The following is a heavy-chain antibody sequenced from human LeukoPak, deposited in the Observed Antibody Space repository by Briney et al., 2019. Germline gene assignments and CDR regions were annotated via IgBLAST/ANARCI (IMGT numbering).Heavy chain of an antibody. J-gene: IGHJ6*03. D-gene: IGHD2-2*01. CDR3: AKDAVNCGSTSCYFYYYMDV. CDR1: GFTFSTYG. V-gene: IGHV3-30*02. CDR2: LRYDGSNK. Sequence: GGSLRLSCAASGFTFSTYGMHWVRQAPGKGLEWVAFLRYDGSNKYYADSVKGRFTISRDNSKNTLYLQMNSLRAEDTAVYYCAKDAVNCGSTSCYFYYYMDVWGKGTTVTVS.